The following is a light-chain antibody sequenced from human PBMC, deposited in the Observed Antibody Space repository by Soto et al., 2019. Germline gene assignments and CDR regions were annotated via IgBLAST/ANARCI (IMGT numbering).Light chain of an antibody. Sequence: QSVLTQPASVSGSPGQSITISCTGTSSDVGNYNYVSWYQQHPGKAPKLMIYAVTNRPSGVSNRFSGSKSGNTASLTISGLQAEDAADYYCSSYTSSSTWVFGGGTQLTVL. V-gene: IGLV2-14*01. CDR3: SSYTSSSTWV. J-gene: IGLJ7*01. CDR1: SSDVGNYNY. CDR2: AVT.